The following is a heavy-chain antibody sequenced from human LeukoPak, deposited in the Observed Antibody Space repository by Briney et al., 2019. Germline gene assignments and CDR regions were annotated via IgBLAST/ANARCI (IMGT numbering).Heavy chain of an antibody. CDR2: ISSSGSTI. Sequence: GGSLRLSCAASGFTSSSYEMTWVRQAPGKGLEWVSYISSSGSTIYYADSVKGRFTISRDNAKNSLFLQMNSLRAEDTAIYYCARDRSGWYYFDYWGQGSLVTVSS. D-gene: IGHD6-19*01. J-gene: IGHJ4*02. CDR1: GFTSSSYE. CDR3: ARDRSGWYYFDY. V-gene: IGHV3-48*03.